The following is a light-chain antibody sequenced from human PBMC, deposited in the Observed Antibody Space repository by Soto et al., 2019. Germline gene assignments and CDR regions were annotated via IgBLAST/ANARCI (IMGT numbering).Light chain of an antibody. V-gene: IGLV2-8*01. CDR3: SSYSGSSNWG. CDR2: EVS. Sequence: QSALTQPPSASGSPGQSVAISCTGTSSDVGGYNYVSWYQHHPGKAPTLMVYEVSRRPSGVSGRFSGSRSGNTASLTVSGLQAEDEADYYRSSYSGSSNWGFGGGTKLTVL. J-gene: IGLJ3*02. CDR1: SSDVGGYNY.